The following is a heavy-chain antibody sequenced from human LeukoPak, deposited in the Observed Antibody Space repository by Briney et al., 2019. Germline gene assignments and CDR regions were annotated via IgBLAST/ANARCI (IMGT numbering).Heavy chain of an antibody. CDR1: GFTFSSYS. Sequence: AGGSLRLSCAASGFTFSSYSMNWVRQAPGKGLEWVASISSSSSYIYYADSVKGRFTISRDNAKNSLYLQVNSLRAEDTAVYYCASWGMTTVTTVAYWGQGTLVTVSS. CDR3: ASWGMTTVTTVAY. CDR2: ISSSSSYI. V-gene: IGHV3-21*01. J-gene: IGHJ4*02. D-gene: IGHD4-17*01.